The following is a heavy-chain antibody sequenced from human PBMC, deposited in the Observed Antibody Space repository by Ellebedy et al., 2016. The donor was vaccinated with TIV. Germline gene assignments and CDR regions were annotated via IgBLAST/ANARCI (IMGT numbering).Heavy chain of an antibody. CDR2: INHSGST. D-gene: IGHD3-10*01. CDR1: GGSISSYY. CDR3: ARGTALVRGALYYYYYGMDV. Sequence: SETLSLXXTVSGGSISSYYWSWIRQPPGKGLEWIGEINHSGSTNYNSSLKSRITISVDTSKNQFSLKLSSVTAADTALYYCARGTALVRGALYYYYYGMDVWGQGTTVTVSS. V-gene: IGHV4-34*01. J-gene: IGHJ6*02.